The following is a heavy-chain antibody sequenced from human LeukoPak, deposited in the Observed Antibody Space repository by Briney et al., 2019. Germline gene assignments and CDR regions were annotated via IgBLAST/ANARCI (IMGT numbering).Heavy chain of an antibody. CDR3: AREDSSGWYSYFDL. J-gene: IGHJ2*01. V-gene: IGHV1-69*01. D-gene: IGHD6-19*01. Sequence: SVKVSCKASGGAFSSYAISWVRQAPGQGLEWMGGIIPIFGTANYAQKFQGRVTITADESTSTAYMELSSLRSEDTAVYYCAREDSSGWYSYFDLWGRGTLVTVSS. CDR1: GGAFSSYA. CDR2: IIPIFGTA.